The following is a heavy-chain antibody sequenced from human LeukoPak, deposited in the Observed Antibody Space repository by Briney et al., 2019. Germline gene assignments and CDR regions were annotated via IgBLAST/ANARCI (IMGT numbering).Heavy chain of an antibody. Sequence: GGSLRLFCAASGFTFSDYYMSWIRQAPGEGLEWVSYISSSGSTIYYADSVKGEFTISRDKATNSLYLQMNSLRAEDTAVYYCARVSVLYPDAFDIWGQGTMVTVSS. J-gene: IGHJ3*02. CDR1: GFTFSDYY. V-gene: IGHV3-11*04. CDR2: ISSSGSTI. D-gene: IGHD2-2*02. CDR3: ARVSVLYPDAFDI.